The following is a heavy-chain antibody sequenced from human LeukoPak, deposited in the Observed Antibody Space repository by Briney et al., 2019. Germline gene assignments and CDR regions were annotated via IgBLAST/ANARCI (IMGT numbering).Heavy chain of an antibody. V-gene: IGHV3-7*01. D-gene: IGHD4-17*01. J-gene: IGHJ4*02. CDR3: ARDFPTVTTRGYFDY. CDR2: IKQDGSEK. Sequence: GGSLRLSRAASGFTFSSYWMSWVRQAPGKGLEWVANIKQDGSEKYYVDSVKGRFTISRDNAKNSLYLQMNSLRAEDTAVYYCARDFPTVTTRGYFDYWGQGTLVTVSS. CDR1: GFTFSSYW.